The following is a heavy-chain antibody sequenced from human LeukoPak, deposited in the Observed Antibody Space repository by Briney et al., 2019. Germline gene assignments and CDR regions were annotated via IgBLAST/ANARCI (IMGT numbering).Heavy chain of an antibody. CDR3: ARDRAGSTPCFDY. D-gene: IGHD2-2*01. Sequence: PSETLSLTCAVSGGSISSSNWWSWVRQPPGKGLEWIGEIYHSGSTNYNPSLKGRVTISVDKSKNQFSLKLSSVTAADTAVYYCARDRAGSTPCFDYWGQGTLVTVSS. CDR2: IYHSGST. CDR1: GGSISSSNW. V-gene: IGHV4-4*02. J-gene: IGHJ4*02.